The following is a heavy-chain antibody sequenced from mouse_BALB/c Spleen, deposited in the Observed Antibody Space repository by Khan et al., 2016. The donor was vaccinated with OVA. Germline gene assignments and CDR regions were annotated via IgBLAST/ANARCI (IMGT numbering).Heavy chain of an antibody. CDR3: TRSGQGWWFAY. Sequence: EVELVESGPELMKPGASVKISCKASGYSFTSYYIHWMIESHGTSLEWIGYIDPFSGATTYNQKFKGKATLTVDKSSNQAYIHLRTLTSEDSAVYYCTRSGQGWWFAYWGQGTLLTVSA. J-gene: IGHJ3*01. CDR1: GYSFTSYY. V-gene: IGHV1-31*01. D-gene: IGHD1-3*01. CDR2: IDPFSGAT.